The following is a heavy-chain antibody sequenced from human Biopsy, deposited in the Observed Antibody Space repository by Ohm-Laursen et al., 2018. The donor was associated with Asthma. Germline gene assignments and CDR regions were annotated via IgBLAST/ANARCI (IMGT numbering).Heavy chain of an antibody. Sequence: ASVKVSCKFSGYSLTDLSMQWVRQAPGQGLEWMGGHDLEEGGTVNARRFQGRVTMTEGTSTDTAYMELSSLSSDDTAVYYCASDFPKDYVRYNFQFWGQGTLVTVSS. V-gene: IGHV1-24*01. CDR1: GYSLTDLS. J-gene: IGHJ4*02. CDR3: ASDFPKDYVRYNFQF. CDR2: HDLEEGGT. D-gene: IGHD4-17*01.